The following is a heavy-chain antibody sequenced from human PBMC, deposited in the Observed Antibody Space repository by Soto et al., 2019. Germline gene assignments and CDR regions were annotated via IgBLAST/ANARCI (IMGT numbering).Heavy chain of an antibody. J-gene: IGHJ4*02. Sequence: PGGSLRLSCVASGFTFSSYWMSWVRQAPGKGLEWVANIKQDGSEKYYVDSVKGRFTISRDNAKNSLYLQMNSLRAEDTDVYYSARSGAATLRWFGELLDCWGQRTRVAVSS. V-gene: IGHV3-7*03. CDR2: IKQDGSEK. CDR3: ARSGAATLRWFGELLDC. CDR1: GFTFSSYW. D-gene: IGHD3-10*01.